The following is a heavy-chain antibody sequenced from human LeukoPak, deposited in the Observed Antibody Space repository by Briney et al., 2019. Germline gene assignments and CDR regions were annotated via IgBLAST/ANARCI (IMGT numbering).Heavy chain of an antibody. Sequence: GGSLRLSCAASGFTFSSYGMTWVRQAPGKGLEWVGFIRSTAYGGTTEYAASVKGRFTISRDDSRSIAYLQMNSLKTDDTAVYYCSKDASSAYYDYYFDSWGQGTLVTVSS. CDR1: GFTFSSYG. V-gene: IGHV3-49*04. D-gene: IGHD3-22*01. CDR3: SKDASSAYYDYYFDS. CDR2: IRSTAYGGTT. J-gene: IGHJ4*02.